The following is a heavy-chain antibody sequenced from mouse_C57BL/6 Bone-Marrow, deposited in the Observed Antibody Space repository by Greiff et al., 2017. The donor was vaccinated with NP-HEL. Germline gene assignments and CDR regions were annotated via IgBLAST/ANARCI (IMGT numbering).Heavy chain of an antibody. CDR3: TKRDDYGGYYAMDY. CDR2: IDPETGGT. V-gene: IGHV1-15*01. Sequence: QVQLQQSGAELVRPGASVTLSCKASGYTFTDYEMHWVKQTPVHGLEWIGAIDPETGGTAYNQKFKGKAILTADKSSSTAYMALRSLTSEDSAVYYCTKRDDYGGYYAMDYWGQGTSVTVSS. CDR1: GYTFTDYE. J-gene: IGHJ4*01. D-gene: IGHD2-4*01.